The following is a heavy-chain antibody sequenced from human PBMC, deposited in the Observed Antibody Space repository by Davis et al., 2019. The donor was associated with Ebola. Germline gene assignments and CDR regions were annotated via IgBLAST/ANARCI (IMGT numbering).Heavy chain of an antibody. CDR3: ARDDLGGY. Sequence: PGGSLRLSCAASGFSFSSYWMSWVRQAPGKGLEWVANINQDASEKNYVDSVKGRFTTSRDNAKNSVYLQMSSLRAEDTAVYYCARDDLGGYWGQGTLVTVSS. D-gene: IGHD3-16*01. CDR2: INQDASEK. J-gene: IGHJ4*02. CDR1: GFSFSSYW. V-gene: IGHV3-7*01.